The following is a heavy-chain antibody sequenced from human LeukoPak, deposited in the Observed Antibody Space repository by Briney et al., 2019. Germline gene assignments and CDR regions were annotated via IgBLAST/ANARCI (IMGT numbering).Heavy chain of an antibody. CDR2: IYYSGST. CDR3: ARAAAAGLTYNWFDP. V-gene: IGHV4-31*03. CDR1: GGSISSGGYY. Sequence: SETLSLTCTVSGGSISSGGYYWSWIRQHPGKGLEWIGYIYYSGSTYYNPSLKSRVTISVDTSKNQFSLKLSSVTVADTAVYYCARAAAAGLTYNWFDPWGQGTLVTVSS. J-gene: IGHJ5*02. D-gene: IGHD6-13*01.